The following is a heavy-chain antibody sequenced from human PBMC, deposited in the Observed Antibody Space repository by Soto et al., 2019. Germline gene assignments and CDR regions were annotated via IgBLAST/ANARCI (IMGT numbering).Heavy chain of an antibody. D-gene: IGHD3-10*01. J-gene: IGHJ4*02. Sequence: PGESLKISCAASGFTFSDYYMSWTRQAPGKGLEWVSYISSSSSSYTNYADSVKGRFTISRDNAKNSLYLQMNSLRAEDTAVYYGARPIDKLRISVFDYWGQGTLVTVSS. V-gene: IGHV3-11*03. CDR2: ISSSSSSYT. CDR3: ARPIDKLRISVFDY. CDR1: GFTFSDYY.